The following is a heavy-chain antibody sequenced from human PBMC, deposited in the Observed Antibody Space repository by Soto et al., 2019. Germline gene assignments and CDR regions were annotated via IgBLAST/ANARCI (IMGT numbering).Heavy chain of an antibody. CDR3: AASCVGCGGFNYYGMDV. D-gene: IGHD2-21*01. J-gene: IGHJ6*02. V-gene: IGHV4-31*03. CDR1: GASISSGGYY. CDR2: IYYSGTT. Sequence: QVQLQDSGPGLVKPSQTLSLTCSVSGASISSGGYYWNWIRQHPGKGLEWIGYIYYSGTTYYNPSLKSRVTISVDTSKNQFSLKLSSVTAADTAVYYCAASCVGCGGFNYYGMDVWGQGTTVTVSS.